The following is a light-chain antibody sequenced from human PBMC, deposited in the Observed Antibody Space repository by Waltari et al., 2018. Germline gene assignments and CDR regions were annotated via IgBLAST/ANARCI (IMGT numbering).Light chain of an antibody. CDR1: STDIGTSRF. J-gene: IGLJ3*02. CDR2: DVY. Sequence: QSALTQPASVSGAPGQSITISCTGPSTDIGTSRFVSWYRQHPGQAPPLLIYDVYNRPSGGSNRFSGSKSGTTASLIISGLQTEDEADYYCSSFTASNTLVFGGGTKLTVI. V-gene: IGLV2-14*03. CDR3: SSFTASNTLV.